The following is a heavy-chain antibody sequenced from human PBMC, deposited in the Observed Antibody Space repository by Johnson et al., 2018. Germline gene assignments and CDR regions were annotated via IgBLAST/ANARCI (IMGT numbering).Heavy chain of an antibody. D-gene: IGHD5-18*01. CDR3: ARARSWGIQLYYYYCGMDV. CDR2: IWYDGSNK. CDR1: GFTFSSYG. J-gene: IGHJ6*02. V-gene: IGHV3-33*01. Sequence: QVQLVQSGGGVVQPGRSXRLSCAASGFTFSSYGMHWVRQAPGKGLEWVAVIWYDGSNKYYADSVKGRFTISRDNSKNTLYLQMNSLRAEDTAVYYCARARSWGIQLYYYYCGMDVWGQGTTVTVSS.